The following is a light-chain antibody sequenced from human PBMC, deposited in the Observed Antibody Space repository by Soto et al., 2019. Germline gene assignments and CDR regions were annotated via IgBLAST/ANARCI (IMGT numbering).Light chain of an antibody. J-gene: IGKJ1*01. CDR1: QSVSLS. V-gene: IGKV3-15*01. CDR3: QQYHIWPSWT. Sequence: EIVLTQSPATLSVTLGDSATLSCRASQSVSLSLAWYQMRPGQPPLLLIYGASTRATDIPARFSGSGSGTDFTLTIGSLQSEDFAVSFCQQYHIWPSWTFGQGTKVDIK. CDR2: GAS.